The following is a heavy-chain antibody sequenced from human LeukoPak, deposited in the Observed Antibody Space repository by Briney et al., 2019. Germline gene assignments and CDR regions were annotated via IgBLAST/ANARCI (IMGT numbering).Heavy chain of an antibody. Sequence: PVKVSCKASGGTFSSYAISWVRQAPGQGLEWMGGIIPIFGTANYAQKLQGRVTMTTDTSTSTAYMELRSLRSDDTAVYYCARGDSSSWLSGGDYWGQGTLVTVSS. V-gene: IGHV1-69*05. CDR3: ARGDSSSWLSGGDY. CDR1: GGTFSSYA. D-gene: IGHD6-13*01. J-gene: IGHJ4*02. CDR2: IIPIFGTA.